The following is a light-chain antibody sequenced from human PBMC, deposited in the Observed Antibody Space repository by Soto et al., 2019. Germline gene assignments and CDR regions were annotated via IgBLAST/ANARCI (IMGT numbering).Light chain of an antibody. Sequence: QSVLTQPPSASGTPGQRVTISCSGSSSNIGSNPVHWYQQFPGTAPKVLIYSNYQRPSGVPDRFSGSKSGTSASLAISGLHSADEADYYCAAWDESLSDLLFGGGTKVTVL. CDR2: SNY. CDR1: SSNIGSNP. J-gene: IGLJ2*01. V-gene: IGLV1-44*01. CDR3: AAWDESLSDLL.